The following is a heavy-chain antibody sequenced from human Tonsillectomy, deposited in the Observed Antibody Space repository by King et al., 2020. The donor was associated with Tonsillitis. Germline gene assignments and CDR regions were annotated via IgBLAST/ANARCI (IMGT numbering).Heavy chain of an antibody. CDR2: INHSGST. CDR3: ASRLGDYGDYEFRWFDP. CDR1: GGSFSGYY. Sequence: VQLQQWGAGLLKPSETLSRTCAVYGGSFSGYYWSWIRQPPGKGLEWIGEINHSGSTNYNPSLKSRVTISVDTSKNQFSLKLTSVTAADTAVYYFASRLGDYGDYEFRWFDPWGQGTLVTVSS. V-gene: IGHV4-34*01. D-gene: IGHD4-17*01. J-gene: IGHJ5*02.